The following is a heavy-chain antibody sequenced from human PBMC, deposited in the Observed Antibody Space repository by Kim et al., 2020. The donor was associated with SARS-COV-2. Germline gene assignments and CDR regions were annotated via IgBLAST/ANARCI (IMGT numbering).Heavy chain of an antibody. CDR1: GFTFSSFG. V-gene: IGHV3-23*01. D-gene: IGHD2-21*02. CDR3: AKGGCGDCFTRTDV. Sequence: GGSLRLSCEASGFTFSSFGMNWVRQAPGQGLEWVSAITGSGGGTYYADSVKGRFTISRDNSKSTLYLQMNSLRAEDTAVYYCAKGGCGDCFTRTDVWGTGTTVTVSS. J-gene: IGHJ6*04. CDR2: ITGSGGGT.